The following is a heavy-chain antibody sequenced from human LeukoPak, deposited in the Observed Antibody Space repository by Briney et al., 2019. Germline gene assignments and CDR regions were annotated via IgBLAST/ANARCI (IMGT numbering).Heavy chain of an antibody. J-gene: IGHJ4*02. D-gene: IGHD6-19*01. Sequence: SETLSLTCTVSGGSISGYYWSWIRQPPGKGLEWIGEINHSGSTNYNPSLKSRVTISVDTSKNQFSLKLSSVTAADTAVYYCASSGAVAGSFDYWGQGTLVTVSS. CDR2: INHSGST. CDR1: GGSISGYY. V-gene: IGHV4-34*01. CDR3: ASSGAVAGSFDY.